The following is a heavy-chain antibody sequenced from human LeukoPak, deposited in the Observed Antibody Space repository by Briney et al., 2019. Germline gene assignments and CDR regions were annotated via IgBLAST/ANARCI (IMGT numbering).Heavy chain of an antibody. J-gene: IGHJ5*02. V-gene: IGHV3-7*01. CDR2: IKQDGSEK. Sequence: GGSLRLSCAASGFTFSSYWMSWVRQAPGKGLEWVANIKQDGSEKYYVDSVRGRFTISRDNAKNSLYLQMNSLRAEDTAVYYCARVHYDSSGYYEGRSFWFDPWGQGTLVTVSS. CDR1: GFTFSSYW. D-gene: IGHD3-22*01. CDR3: ARVHYDSSGYYEGRSFWFDP.